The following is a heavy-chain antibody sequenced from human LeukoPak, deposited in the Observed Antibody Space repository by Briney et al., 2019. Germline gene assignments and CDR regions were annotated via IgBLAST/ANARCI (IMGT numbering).Heavy chain of an antibody. CDR3: AKGVAVAGTPPGGDY. Sequence: ASVKVSCKVAGYSLIELSTHWVCHAPGKGLEWMGGLDVEHGNPGYGQKFQGRVTMTEDTTTDTAYMEVNRLTSEDTAIYYCAKGVAVAGTPPGGDYWGQGTLLTVSS. CDR1: GYSLIELS. J-gene: IGHJ4*02. D-gene: IGHD6-19*01. V-gene: IGHV1-24*01. CDR2: LDVEHGNP.